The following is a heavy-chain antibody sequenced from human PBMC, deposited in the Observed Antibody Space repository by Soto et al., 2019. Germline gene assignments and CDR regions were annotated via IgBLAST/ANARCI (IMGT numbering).Heavy chain of an antibody. Sequence: EVQLVESGGGLVKPGGSLRLSCAASGFTFSNAWMSWVRQAPGKGLEWVGRIKIKTDGGTTDYAAPVKGRFTISRDDSKNTLYLQMNSLKTEDTAVYYCTTPNMTQANWGQGTLVTVSS. CDR1: GFTFSNAW. J-gene: IGHJ4*02. V-gene: IGHV3-15*01. CDR3: TTPNMTQAN. CDR2: IKIKTDGGTT.